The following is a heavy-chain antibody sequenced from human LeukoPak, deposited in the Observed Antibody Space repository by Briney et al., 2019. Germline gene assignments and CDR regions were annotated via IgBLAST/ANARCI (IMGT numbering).Heavy chain of an antibody. D-gene: IGHD4-23*01. CDR3: AREGYGGNSALGAFDI. J-gene: IGHJ3*02. CDR1: GVSISSYY. V-gene: IGHV4-59*01. Sequence: SEALSLTCTVSGVSISSYYWSWIRQPPGKGLEWIGYIYYSGSTNYNPSLKSRVTISVDTSKNQFSLKLSSVTAADTAVYYCAREGYGGNSALGAFDIWGQGTMVTVSS. CDR2: IYYSGST.